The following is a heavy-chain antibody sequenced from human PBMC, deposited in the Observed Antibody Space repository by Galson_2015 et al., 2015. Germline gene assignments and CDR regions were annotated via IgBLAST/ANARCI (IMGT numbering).Heavy chain of an antibody. CDR1: GGSVRGGFDS. CDR3: ARVGYGDYKYYYMEV. CDR2: IHYSGST. V-gene: IGHV4-61*01. D-gene: IGHD4-17*01. J-gene: IGHJ6*03. Sequence: ETLSLTCTVSGGSVRGGFDSWSWIRQPPGKGLEWIGYIHYSGSTNYNPSLKSRVTISVDTSENQFPLELTSVTAADTALYYCARVGYGDYKYYYMEVWGKGTAV.